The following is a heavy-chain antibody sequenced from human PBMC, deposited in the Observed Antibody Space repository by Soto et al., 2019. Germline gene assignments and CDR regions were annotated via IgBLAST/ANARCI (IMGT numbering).Heavy chain of an antibody. D-gene: IGHD5-12*01. CDR3: ARGVAGGDGYNYVDY. J-gene: IGHJ4*02. CDR2: IYYSGST. Sequence: SETLSLTCTVSGGSISSYYWSWIRQPPGKGLEWIGYIYYSGSTNYNPSLKSRVTISVDTSKNQFSLKLSSVTAADTAVYYCARGVAGGDGYNYVDYWGQGTLVTVSS. V-gene: IGHV4-59*01. CDR1: GGSISSYY.